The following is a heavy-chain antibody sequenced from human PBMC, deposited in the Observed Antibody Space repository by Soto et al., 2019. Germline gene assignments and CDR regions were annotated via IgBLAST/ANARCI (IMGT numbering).Heavy chain of an antibody. CDR3: AHAYCGRSLY. CDR2: IYWDDSK. V-gene: IGHV2-5*02. CDR1: GFSLTTDRVG. Sequence: QITLKESGPTLVKPTQTLTLTCTFSGFSLTTDRVGVGWIRQPPGEALEWLAVIYWDDSKTYRPSLESRLTIIKDTPKNQVALTMTNMDSLDTATYYCAHAYCGRSLYWGQGTLVTVSS. D-gene: IGHD1-26*01. J-gene: IGHJ4*02.